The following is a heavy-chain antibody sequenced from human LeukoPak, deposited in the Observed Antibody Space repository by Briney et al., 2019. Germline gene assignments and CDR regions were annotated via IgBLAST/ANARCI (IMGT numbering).Heavy chain of an antibody. CDR2: ISYDGSNK. CDR3: ARAMGNWNDASELDP. CDR1: GFTFSSYA. D-gene: IGHD1-1*01. V-gene: IGHV3-30*04. J-gene: IGHJ5*02. Sequence: PGRSLRLSCAASGFTFSSYAMHWVRQAPGKGLEWVAFISYDGSNKYYADSVKGRFTISRDNSKNTVYLQMNSLRAEDTAVYYCARAMGNWNDASELDPWGQGTLVTVSS.